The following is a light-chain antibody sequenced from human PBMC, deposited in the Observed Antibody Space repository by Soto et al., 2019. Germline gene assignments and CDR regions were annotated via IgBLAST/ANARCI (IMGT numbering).Light chain of an antibody. J-gene: IGKJ1*01. Sequence: DIVMTQSPLSLPVTPREPASISCRSSQSLLHSNGYNYLDWYLQKPGQSPQLLIYLGSNRASGVPDRFSVSGSGTDFTLKISRVEAQDVGVYYCMQALQTVRTFGQGTKWEI. V-gene: IGKV2-28*01. CDR2: LGS. CDR1: QSLLHSNGYNY. CDR3: MQALQTVRT.